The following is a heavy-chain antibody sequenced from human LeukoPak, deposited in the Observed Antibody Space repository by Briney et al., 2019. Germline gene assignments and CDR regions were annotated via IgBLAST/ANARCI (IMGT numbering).Heavy chain of an antibody. CDR1: GSTFSNAW. Sequence: NPGGSLRLSCAASGSTFSNAWMRWVRRAPGKGLEWAGRIKSKTDGGTTDYAAPVKGRFTISRDDSKNTLYLQMNSLKTEDTAVYYCTTADYSSGWYYFDYWGQGTLVTVSS. CDR2: IKSKTDGGTT. D-gene: IGHD6-19*01. J-gene: IGHJ4*02. V-gene: IGHV3-15*01. CDR3: TTADYSSGWYYFDY.